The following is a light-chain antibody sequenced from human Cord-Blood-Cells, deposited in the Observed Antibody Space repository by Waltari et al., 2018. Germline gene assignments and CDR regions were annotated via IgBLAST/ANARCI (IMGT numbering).Light chain of an antibody. CDR3: QQSYSTPPT. J-gene: IGKJ1*01. CDR1: QIISSY. Sequence: DIQMTQSPSSLSTSVGDRVTITCRASQIISSYLNWYQQKPGKAPKLLIYAASSLQSGVPSRFSGSGSGTDFTLTISSLQPEDFATYYCQQSYSTPPTFCQGTNVEIK. V-gene: IGKV1-39*01. CDR2: AAS.